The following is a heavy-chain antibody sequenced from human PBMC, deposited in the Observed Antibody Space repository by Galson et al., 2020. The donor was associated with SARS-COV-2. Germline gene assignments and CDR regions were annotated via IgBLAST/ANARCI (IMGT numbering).Heavy chain of an antibody. CDR1: RFTFSSYD. CDR2: IGTAGDT. V-gene: IGHV3-13*04. CDR3: ARGTMVRGVTTMYYYYGMDV. Sequence: LSLTCAASRFTFSSYDMHWVPHATGKGLEWVSAIGTAGDTSYPGSVKGRFTISRENAKNSLYLQMNSLRAGDTAVYYCARGTMVRGVTTMYYYYGMDVWGQGTTVTVSS. D-gene: IGHD3-10*01. J-gene: IGHJ6*02.